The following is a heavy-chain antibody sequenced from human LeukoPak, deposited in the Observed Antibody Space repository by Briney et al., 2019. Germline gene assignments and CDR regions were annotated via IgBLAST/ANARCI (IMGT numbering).Heavy chain of an antibody. V-gene: IGHV3-30*18. J-gene: IGHJ4*02. D-gene: IGHD3-9*01. Sequence: GGSLRLSCAASGFTFSSYGMHWVRQAPGKGLEWVAVISYDGSNKYYADSVKGRFTISRDNSKNTLYLQMNSLRAEDTAVYYCAKDMRFDWTPYYFDYWGQGTLVTVSS. CDR3: AKDMRFDWTPYYFDY. CDR1: GFTFSSYG. CDR2: ISYDGSNK.